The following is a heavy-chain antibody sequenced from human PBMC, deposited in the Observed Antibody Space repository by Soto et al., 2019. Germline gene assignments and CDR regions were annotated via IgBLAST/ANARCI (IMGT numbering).Heavy chain of an antibody. CDR2: IGSSTSYI. Sequence: PGGSLRLSCVASGFTFSAYSMTWVRQAPGKGLEWVSSIGSSTSYIYYADSVAGRFTISRDNAKNSLSLQMHSLRAEDTAVYYCARELAVRSSDALDIWGQGTMVTVSS. D-gene: IGHD4-17*01. V-gene: IGHV3-21*01. CDR3: ARELAVRSSDALDI. J-gene: IGHJ3*02. CDR1: GFTFSAYS.